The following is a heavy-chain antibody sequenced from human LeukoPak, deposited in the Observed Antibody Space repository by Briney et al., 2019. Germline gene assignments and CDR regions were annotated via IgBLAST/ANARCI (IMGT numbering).Heavy chain of an antibody. D-gene: IGHD3-16*01. J-gene: IGHJ4*02. Sequence: GGSLRLSCAASGLTFSGYEMNWVRQAPGKGLEWVSYISSRGSTIYYADSVKGRVTISRDNAKNSLYLQMNSLRADDTAVYYCARAWGSAPGDYWGQGTLVTVSS. CDR2: ISSRGSTI. CDR1: GLTFSGYE. V-gene: IGHV3-48*03. CDR3: ARAWGSAPGDY.